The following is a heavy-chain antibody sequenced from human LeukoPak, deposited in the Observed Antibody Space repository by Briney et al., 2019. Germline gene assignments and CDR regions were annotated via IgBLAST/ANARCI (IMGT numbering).Heavy chain of an antibody. CDR3: AKSRSPGYSMGYDPDY. Sequence: GGSLRLSCAASGFSFSNYGVNWVRQTPGKGLEWVSASSGSGGGTFYAPSVKGRFTISRDNSKNMLFLQMNGLRAEDTATYYCAKSRSPGYSMGYDPDYWGQGTLVIVST. V-gene: IGHV3-23*01. J-gene: IGHJ4*02. CDR2: SSGSGGGT. D-gene: IGHD5-18*01. CDR1: GFSFSNYG.